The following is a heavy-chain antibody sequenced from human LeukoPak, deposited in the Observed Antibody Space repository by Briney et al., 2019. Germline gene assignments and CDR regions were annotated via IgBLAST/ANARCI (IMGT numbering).Heavy chain of an antibody. CDR3: ARDTYYYGSGTYYFNY. J-gene: IGHJ4*02. Sequence: SETLSLTCAVYGGSFSGHYWSWIRQPPGKGLEWIGEINHSGNTNYNPSLKSRVTISLDTSKNQFSLKVSYVTAADTAVYYCARDTYYYGSGTYYFNYWGQGTLVTVSS. V-gene: IGHV4-34*01. CDR2: INHSGNT. D-gene: IGHD3-10*01. CDR1: GGSFSGHY.